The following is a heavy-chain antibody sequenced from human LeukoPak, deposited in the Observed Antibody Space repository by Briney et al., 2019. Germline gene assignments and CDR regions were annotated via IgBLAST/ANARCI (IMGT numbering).Heavy chain of an antibody. CDR1: GYTFTSYG. D-gene: IGHD3-10*01. J-gene: IGHJ5*02. CDR2: TSAYNGNT. Sequence: ASVKVSCKASGYTFTSYGISWVRQAPGQGLEWMGWTSAYNGNTNYAQKLQGRVTMTTDTSTSTAYMELRSLRSDDTAVYYCARDPATYYYRWFDPWGQGTLVTVSS. V-gene: IGHV1-18*01. CDR3: ARDPATYYYRWFDP.